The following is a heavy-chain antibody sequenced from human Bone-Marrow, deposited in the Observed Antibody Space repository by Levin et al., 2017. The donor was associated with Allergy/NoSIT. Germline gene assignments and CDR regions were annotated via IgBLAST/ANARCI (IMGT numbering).Heavy chain of an antibody. CDR2: ISSDSSDL. J-gene: IGHJ3*01. V-gene: IGHV3-21*01. CDR3: VRGIIGDVRVAHKEAFDV. D-gene: IGHD2/OR15-2a*01. Sequence: LGGSLRLSCIVSGFTFSAYSIYWVRQAPGKGLEWISSISSDSSDLYYADSVKGRFTISRDNAKNSLNLQVSSLRAEDTAVYHCVRGIIGDVRVAHKEAFDVWGQGTMVTVSS. CDR1: GFTFSAYS.